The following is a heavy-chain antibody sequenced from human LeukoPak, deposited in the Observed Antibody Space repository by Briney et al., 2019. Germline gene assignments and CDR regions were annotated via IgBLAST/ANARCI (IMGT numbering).Heavy chain of an antibody. D-gene: IGHD6-19*01. V-gene: IGHV3-53*01. J-gene: IGHJ4*02. CDR1: GFTVSSIY. CDR3: ASHKSDSSGWYHFDY. Sequence: PGGSLRLPCAASGFTVSSIYMSWVRQAPGKGLEWVSIIYSGGSTSYADSVKGRFTISRDNSKNTLYLHMNSLRVEDTAVYHCASHKSDSSGWYHFDYWDQGTLVTVSS. CDR2: IYSGGST.